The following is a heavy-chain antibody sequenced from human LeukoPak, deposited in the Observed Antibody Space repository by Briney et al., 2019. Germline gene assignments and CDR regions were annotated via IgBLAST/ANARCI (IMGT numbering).Heavy chain of an antibody. J-gene: IGHJ4*02. CDR1: GFTFSGYW. D-gene: IGHD3-3*01. CDR3: ARGTAFYDFWSGYYFDY. CDR2: INQNGGEK. Sequence: PGGSLRLSCADSGFTFSGYWMNWVRQAPGKGLEWVANINQNGGEKYYVDSVKGRFTISRDNGKNSLYLRMNSLRAEDTAVYYCARGTAFYDFWSGYYFDYWGQGTLVTVSS. V-gene: IGHV3-7*01.